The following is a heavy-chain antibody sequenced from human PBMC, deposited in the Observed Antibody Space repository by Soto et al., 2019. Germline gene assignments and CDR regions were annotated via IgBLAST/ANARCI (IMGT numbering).Heavy chain of an antibody. J-gene: IGHJ5*02. CDR1: GYTFTSYG. CDR3: ARGGTAIAL. D-gene: IGHD6-25*01. V-gene: IGHV1-18*01. CDR2: IRPYNGNA. Sequence: QVQLVQSGAEVKKPGASVKVSCKASGYTFTSYGISWVQQAPGHGLEWMGWIRPYNGNANYAQKLQGRVTMTADTSTRTGYMEMRSMRSDGADVYYCARGGTAIALWGQGTVVHVSS.